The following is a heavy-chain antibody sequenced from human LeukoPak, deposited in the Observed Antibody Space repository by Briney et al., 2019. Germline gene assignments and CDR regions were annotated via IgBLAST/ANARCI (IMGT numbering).Heavy chain of an antibody. J-gene: IGHJ4*02. D-gene: IGHD3-3*01. V-gene: IGHV3-30*02. CDR3: AKDIVLRYLELFPYYFDY. CDR2: IRYDGSNK. CDR1: GFTFSSYG. Sequence: PGGSLRLSCAASGFTFSSYGMHWVRQAPGKGLEWVAFIRYDGSNKYYADSVKGRFTISRDNSKNTLYLQMNSLRAEDTAVYYCAKDIVLRYLELFPYYFDYWGQGTLVTVSS.